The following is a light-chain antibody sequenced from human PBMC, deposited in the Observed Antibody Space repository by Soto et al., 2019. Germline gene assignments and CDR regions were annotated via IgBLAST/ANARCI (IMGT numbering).Light chain of an antibody. Sequence: EIVMTQSPATLSLSPGERAALSCRASQSINSELAWYQQKPGQPPRLLIYGASTRATGVPARFTGSESGSEFTLTISGLQSEDFAVYYCLQGHNWALTFGQGTRLEI. CDR2: GAS. J-gene: IGKJ2*01. CDR3: LQGHNWALT. V-gene: IGKV3-15*01. CDR1: QSINSE.